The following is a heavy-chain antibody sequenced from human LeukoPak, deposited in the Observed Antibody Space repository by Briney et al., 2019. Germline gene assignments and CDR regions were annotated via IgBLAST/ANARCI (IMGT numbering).Heavy chain of an antibody. V-gene: IGHV3-7*01. Sequence: GGSLRLSCAASGFTFSSYSMNWVRQAPGKGLEWVASVTQDGSAKYYVDSVKGRFTISRDNAKNSLYLQMNSLRAEDTAVYYYAVPDWVWGQGTMVTVSS. CDR3: AVPDWV. J-gene: IGHJ3*01. D-gene: IGHD3/OR15-3a*01. CDR1: GFTFSSYS. CDR2: VTQDGSAK.